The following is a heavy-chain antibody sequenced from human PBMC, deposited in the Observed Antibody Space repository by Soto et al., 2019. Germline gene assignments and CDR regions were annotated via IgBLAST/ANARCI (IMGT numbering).Heavy chain of an antibody. Sequence: QVQLVRSGAEVKKPGASVKVSCKASGYTFTSYGISWVRQAPGQGLEWMGWISAYNGNTNYAQKLQGRVTMTTDTSTSTAYMELRSLRSDDTAVYYCARTLLLYDYIWGSYRTFDYWGQGTLVTVSS. V-gene: IGHV1-18*01. CDR1: GYTFTSYG. J-gene: IGHJ4*02. CDR2: ISAYNGNT. CDR3: ARTLLLYDYIWGSYRTFDY. D-gene: IGHD3-16*02.